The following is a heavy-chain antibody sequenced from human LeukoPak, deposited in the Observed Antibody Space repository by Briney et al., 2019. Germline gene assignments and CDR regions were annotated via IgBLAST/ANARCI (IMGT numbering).Heavy chain of an antibody. J-gene: IGHJ6*03. V-gene: IGHV4-39*01. Sequence: SETLSLTCTVSGGSISSSSYYWGWIRQPPGKGLEWIGSIYYSGSTYYNPSLKSRVTISVDTSKNQFSLKLSSVTAADTAVYYCAIRATHDYYYYMDVWGKGTTVTISS. CDR3: AIRATHDYYYYMDV. CDR2: IYYSGST. D-gene: IGHD5-12*01. CDR1: GGSISSSSYY.